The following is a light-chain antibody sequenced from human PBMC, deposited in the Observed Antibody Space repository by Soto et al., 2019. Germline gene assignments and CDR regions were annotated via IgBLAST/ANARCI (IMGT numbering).Light chain of an antibody. CDR2: AAS. CDR3: QQVNSYPPT. V-gene: IGKV1-9*01. CDR1: QGISSY. Sequence: IQLTQSPSSLSASVGDRVTITCRASQGISSYLAWYQQKPGKAPKLLIYAASTLQSGVPSRFSGSGSGTDFTLPISRLQPEDFATYYCQQVNSYPPTFGQGTKVDIK. J-gene: IGKJ1*01.